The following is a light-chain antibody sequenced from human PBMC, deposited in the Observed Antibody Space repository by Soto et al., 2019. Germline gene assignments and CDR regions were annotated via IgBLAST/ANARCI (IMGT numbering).Light chain of an antibody. J-gene: IGKJ2*03. CDR3: QHYDPYSPLYS. CDR1: QTISSW. V-gene: IGKV1-5*03. CDR2: KAS. Sequence: DIQMTQSPSTLSGSVGDRVTITCRASQTISSWLAWYQQKPGKAPKLLIYKASTLKSGVPSRFSGSGSGTEFTLTISSLQPDDFATYYCQHYDPYSPLYSFGQGTNLEI.